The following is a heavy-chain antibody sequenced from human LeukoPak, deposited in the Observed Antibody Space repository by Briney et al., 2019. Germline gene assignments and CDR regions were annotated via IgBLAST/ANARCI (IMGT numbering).Heavy chain of an antibody. Sequence: GGSLRLSCAASGFTLSSYWMHWARQTPGRGLVWGSRMSSDESTTNYADSVRGRFTISRDNAKNALYLQMNNLRAEDTAIYFCARGRGPYGWFDPWGQGTLVTVSS. D-gene: IGHD3-10*01. J-gene: IGHJ5*02. CDR2: MSSDESTT. CDR3: ARGRGPYGWFDP. V-gene: IGHV3-74*01. CDR1: GFTLSSYW.